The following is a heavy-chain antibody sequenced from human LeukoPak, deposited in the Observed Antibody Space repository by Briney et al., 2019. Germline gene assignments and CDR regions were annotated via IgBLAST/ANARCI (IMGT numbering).Heavy chain of an antibody. D-gene: IGHD6-19*01. V-gene: IGHV1-69*04. CDR2: IIPILGIA. CDR3: ATAGYSSGWYRSGLGSIDY. CDR1: GGTFSSYA. Sequence: PSASVKVSCKASGGTFSSYAISWVRQAPGQGLEWMGRIIPILGIANYAQKFQGRVTITADKYTSTAYMELSSLRSEDTAVYYCATAGYSSGWYRSGLGSIDYWGQGTLVTVSS. J-gene: IGHJ4*02.